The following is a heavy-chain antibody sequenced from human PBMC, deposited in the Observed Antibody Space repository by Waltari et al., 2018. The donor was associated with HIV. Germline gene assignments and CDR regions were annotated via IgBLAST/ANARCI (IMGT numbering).Heavy chain of an antibody. CDR3: VRDDPGYEPIDY. Sequence: VRLMESGGGLVEPGGSLTISCAASGFTFSRLTMNWIRHIPGKGLEWLASISRDNRESYYIDSIKGRFTISRDNAANSVFLHMDRLRVDDTAQYFCVRDDPGYEPIDYWGRGTRVTVSS. D-gene: IGHD2-2*01. CDR2: ISRDNRES. CDR1: GFTFSRLT. V-gene: IGHV3-21*02. J-gene: IGHJ4*02.